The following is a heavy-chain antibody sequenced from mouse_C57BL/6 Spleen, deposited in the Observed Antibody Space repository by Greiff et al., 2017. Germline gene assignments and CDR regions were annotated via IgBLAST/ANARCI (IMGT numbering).Heavy chain of an antibody. V-gene: IGHV5-17*01. J-gene: IGHJ2*01. D-gene: IGHD4-1*01. CDR2: ISSGSSTI. CDR3: AKEELGLGYFDY. CDR1: GFTFSDYG. Sequence: EVHLVESGGGLVKPGGSLKLSCAASGFTFSDYGMHWVRQAPAKGLEWVAYISSGSSTIYYADTVKGRFTISRDNAKNTRFLPMTSLRSEDTAMYYCAKEELGLGYFDYWGQGTTLTVSS.